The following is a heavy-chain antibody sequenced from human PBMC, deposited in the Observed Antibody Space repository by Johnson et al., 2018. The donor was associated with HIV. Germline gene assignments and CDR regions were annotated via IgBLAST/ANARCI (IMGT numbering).Heavy chain of an antibody. V-gene: IGHV3-15*01. D-gene: IGHD1-14*01. CDR3: TTDYHVVFGAFDI. Sequence: VQLVESGGGVVQPGGSLKLSCAASGFTFSGSAMHWVRQAPGKGLEWVGRIKSKTDGGTTDYAAPVKGRFTISRDDSKNTLYLQMNSLKTEDTAVYYCTTDYHVVFGAFDIWGQGTMVTVSS. CDR2: IKSKTDGGTT. CDR1: GFTFSGSA. J-gene: IGHJ3*02.